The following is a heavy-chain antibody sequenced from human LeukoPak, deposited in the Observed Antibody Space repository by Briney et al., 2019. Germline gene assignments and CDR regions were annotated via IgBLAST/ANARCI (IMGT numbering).Heavy chain of an antibody. Sequence: SETLSLTCAVYGGSFSGYYWSWIRQPPGKGPEWIGEINHSGSTNYNPSLKSRVTISVDTSKNQFSLKLSSVTAADTAVYYCARALGRELLIRWEYYYYGMDVWGQGTTVTVSS. CDR2: INHSGST. CDR3: ARALGRELLIRWEYYYYGMDV. D-gene: IGHD1-26*01. V-gene: IGHV4-34*01. J-gene: IGHJ6*02. CDR1: GGSFSGYY.